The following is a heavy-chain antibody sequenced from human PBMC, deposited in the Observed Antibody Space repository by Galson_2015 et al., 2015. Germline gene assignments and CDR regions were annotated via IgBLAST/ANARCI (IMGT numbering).Heavy chain of an antibody. CDR1: GFTFSSYA. CDR3: AKGVGGDFYYPNDY. J-gene: IGHJ4*02. V-gene: IGHV3-23*01. CDR2: ITASGGSP. Sequence: SLRLSCAVSGFTFSSYAMSWVRQAPGKGLEWVSLITASGGSPYYADSVERRFTISRDNSKNTLYLQMSSLRAEDTAMYFCAKGVGGDFYYPNDYWGQGTLVTVSS. D-gene: IGHD2-21*01.